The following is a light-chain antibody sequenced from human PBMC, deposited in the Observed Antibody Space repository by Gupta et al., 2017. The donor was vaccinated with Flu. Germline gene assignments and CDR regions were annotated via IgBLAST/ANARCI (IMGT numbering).Light chain of an antibody. CDR1: QSVSSSY. CDR3: QQYGTSPFT. V-gene: IGKV3-20*01. J-gene: IGKJ4*01. Sequence: ERATLSCRASQSVSSSYLAWFQQKPGQAPRLLIYDASTRATGIPDRFSGSGSGTDFTLIISRLEPEDFAVYYCQQYGTSPFTFGGGTKVEIK. CDR2: DAS.